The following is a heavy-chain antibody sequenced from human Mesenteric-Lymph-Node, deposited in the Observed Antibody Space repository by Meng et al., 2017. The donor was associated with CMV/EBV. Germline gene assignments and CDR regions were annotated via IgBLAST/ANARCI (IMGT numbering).Heavy chain of an antibody. D-gene: IGHD2-8*02. V-gene: IGHV4-61*01. Sequence: VSGGSVRSCPHFWCCIRQAPGKGLEYIAHVFDSGSTTYTPSLKSRVFISVSTSKNQFSLILNSVTAADTAIYYCARGPQSHLVFDSWGQGILVTVSS. CDR3: ARGPQSHLVFDS. J-gene: IGHJ4*02. CDR1: GGSVRSCPHF. CDR2: VFDSGST.